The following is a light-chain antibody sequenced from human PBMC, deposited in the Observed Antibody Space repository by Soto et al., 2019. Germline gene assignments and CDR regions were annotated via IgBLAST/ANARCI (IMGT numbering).Light chain of an antibody. CDR1: QSVGNNY. Sequence: EIVLTQSPGTLSLSPGERATLSCRASQSVGNNYLAWFQQKPGQAPRLLIYDASSRATGIPDRFSGSGSGTDFTLTINRLEPEDFALYYCQQCGNSPLTFGGGTKVEIK. CDR2: DAS. V-gene: IGKV3-20*01. J-gene: IGKJ4*01. CDR3: QQCGNSPLT.